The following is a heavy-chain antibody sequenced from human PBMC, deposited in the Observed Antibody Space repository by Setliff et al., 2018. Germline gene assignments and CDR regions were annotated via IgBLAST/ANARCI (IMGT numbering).Heavy chain of an antibody. Sequence: SETLSLTCAVYGGSFSDSYWSWIRQPPGKGLEWIGDINYLGNTNYNPSLKTRVTISVDTSKSQFSLKLVSMTAADTAVYYCTRGRSTGYKAWGQGPLVTGSA. J-gene: IGHJ1*01. CDR3: TRGRSTGYKA. CDR1: GGSFSDSY. D-gene: IGHD4-17*01. V-gene: IGHV4-34*01. CDR2: INYLGNT.